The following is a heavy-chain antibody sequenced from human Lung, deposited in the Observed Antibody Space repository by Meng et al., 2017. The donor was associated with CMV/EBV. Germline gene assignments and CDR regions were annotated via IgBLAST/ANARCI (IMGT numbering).Heavy chain of an antibody. CDR1: GFTFSNAW. V-gene: IGHV3-15*01. CDR2: IKSKTDGGTT. Sequence: GGSLRLXCAASGFTFSNAWMSWVRQAPGKGLEWVGRIKSKTDGGTTDYAAPVKGRFTISRDDSKNTLYRQMNSLKNDDTAVYYCTTDRGTTVNYWRQETLVTVSS. D-gene: IGHD4-11*01. J-gene: IGHJ4*02. CDR3: TTDRGTTVNY.